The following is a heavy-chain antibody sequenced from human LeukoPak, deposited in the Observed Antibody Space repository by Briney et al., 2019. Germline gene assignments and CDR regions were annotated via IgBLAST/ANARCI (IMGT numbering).Heavy chain of an antibody. J-gene: IGHJ6*02. V-gene: IGHV1-8*01. CDR2: MNPNSGNT. CDR3: ARGKTRITIFGVVIYYYGMDV. Sequence: ASVKVSCKASGYTFTSYDINWVRQATGQGLEWMGWMNPNSGNTGYAQKSQGRVTMTRNTSISTAYMELSSLRSEDTAVYYCARGKTRITIFGVVIYYYGMDVWGQGTTVTVSS. D-gene: IGHD3-3*01. CDR1: GYTFTSYD.